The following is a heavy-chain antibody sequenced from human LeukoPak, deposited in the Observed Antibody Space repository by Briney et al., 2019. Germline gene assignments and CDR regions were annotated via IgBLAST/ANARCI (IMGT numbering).Heavy chain of an antibody. CDR2: VNPNTGGT. V-gene: IGHV1-2*02. CDR3: VREAGPLD. CDR1: GYTFTGYY. Sequence: ASVKVSCKASGYTFTGYYINWVRQAPGQAPEWVGWVNPNTGGTRYAQKFQGRVTMARDTSITTAFMELRGLAFDDTAVFYCVREAGPLDWGQGTLVTVSS. J-gene: IGHJ4*02.